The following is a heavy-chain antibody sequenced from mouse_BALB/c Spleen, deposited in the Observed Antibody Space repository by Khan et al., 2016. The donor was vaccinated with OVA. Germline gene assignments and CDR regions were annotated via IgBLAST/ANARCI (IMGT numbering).Heavy chain of an antibody. CDR3: ARDYYGTSWYFDV. CDR2: IRYDGSN. CDR1: GYSITSGYY. Sequence: EVQLLETGPGLVKPSQSLSLTCSVTGYSITSGYYWNWIRQFPGNKLEWMDYIRYDGSNNYNPSLKNRISITRDTSKNQFFLKLNSVTTEDTATYYCARDYYGTSWYFDVWGAGTTVTVS. D-gene: IGHD1-1*01. V-gene: IGHV3-6*02. J-gene: IGHJ1*01.